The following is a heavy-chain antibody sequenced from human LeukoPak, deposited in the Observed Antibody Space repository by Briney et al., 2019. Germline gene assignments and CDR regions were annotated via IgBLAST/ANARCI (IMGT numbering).Heavy chain of an antibody. Sequence: ASVKVSCKASGYTFTSYAMNWVRQAPGQGLEWMGWINTNTGNPTYAQGFTGRFVFSLDTSVSTAYLQISSLKAEDTAVYYCARELTYYYDSSGYYGAFDIWGQGTMVSVSS. CDR2: INTNTGNP. CDR3: ARELTYYYDSSGYYGAFDI. D-gene: IGHD3-22*01. J-gene: IGHJ3*02. V-gene: IGHV7-4-1*02. CDR1: GYTFTSYA.